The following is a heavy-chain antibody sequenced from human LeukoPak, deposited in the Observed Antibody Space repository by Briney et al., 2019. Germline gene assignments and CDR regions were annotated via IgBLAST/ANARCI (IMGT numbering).Heavy chain of an antibody. D-gene: IGHD5-24*01. CDR2: IYDTGST. CDR3: ARVRNYPDAFDI. Sequence: SETLSLTCTVSGGSISNYYWAWIRQPSGKGLEWIGYIYDTGSTKYNPSLKSRLTISLHTSRNQFSLNLSSLTAADTAIYYCARVRNYPDAFDIWGQGRMITVSS. CDR1: GGSISNYY. J-gene: IGHJ3*02. V-gene: IGHV4-59*01.